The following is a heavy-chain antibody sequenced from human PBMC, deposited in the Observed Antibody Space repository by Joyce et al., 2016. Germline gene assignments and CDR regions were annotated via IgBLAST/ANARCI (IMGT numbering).Heavy chain of an antibody. D-gene: IGHD6-13*01. Sequence: QLQLQESGPGLVKPSETLSLTCTVSGGSISSSSYYWVWIRQPPGKGLEWIGSFYYSEITYYNPSLKSRVTISVDTSKNQFSLKLSSVTAADTAVYYCSSGYSSRYYMDVWGKGTTVTVSS. V-gene: IGHV4-39*07. CDR2: FYYSEIT. CDR3: SSGYSSRYYMDV. J-gene: IGHJ6*03. CDR1: GGSISSSSYY.